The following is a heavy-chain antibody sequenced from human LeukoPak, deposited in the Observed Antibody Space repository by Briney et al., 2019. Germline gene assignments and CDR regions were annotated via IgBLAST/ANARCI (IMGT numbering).Heavy chain of an antibody. CDR1: GFTFSSYA. CDR2: ISGSGGST. J-gene: IGHJ4*02. D-gene: IGHD3-16*02. Sequence: GGSLRLSCRASGFTFSSYAMSWVRQAPGKGLEWVSAISGSGGSTYYADSVKGRFTISRGNSKSTLYLQMNSLRAEDTAVYYCASRIDVWGSYRYFVYWGQGTLVTVSS. CDR3: ASRIDVWGSYRYFVY. V-gene: IGHV3-23*01.